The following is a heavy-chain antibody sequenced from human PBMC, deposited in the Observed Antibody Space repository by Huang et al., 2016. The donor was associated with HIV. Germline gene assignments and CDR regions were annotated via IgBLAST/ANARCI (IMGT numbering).Heavy chain of an antibody. CDR1: GFNFSSYW. Sequence: EVQLVESGGDLVQPGGSLRLSCAASGFNFSSYWMSWVRQAPGKGLEWVASIKPDESEKYYVDSGKGRFAVARDRAKNSVFLEMNSLSAEDTAVYYCAGPNDIFTVWGQGALVTVSS. V-gene: IGHV3-7*01. J-gene: IGHJ4*02. CDR3: AGPNDIFTV. D-gene: IGHD3-9*01. CDR2: IKPDESEK.